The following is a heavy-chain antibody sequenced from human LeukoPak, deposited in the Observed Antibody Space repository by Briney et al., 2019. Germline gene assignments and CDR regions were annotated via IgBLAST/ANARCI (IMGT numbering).Heavy chain of an antibody. V-gene: IGHV3-53*01. CDR1: GFTVSSNY. J-gene: IGHJ4*02. Sequence: PGGSLRLSCAASGFTVSSNYMSWVRQAPGKGLEWVSGIYSGGSTYYADSVKGRFTISRDNSKNTLYLQMNSLRAEDTAVYYCARAVWGSYRYLPLRSRMYYFDYWGQGTLVTVSS. CDR2: IYSGGST. CDR3: ARAVWGSYRYLPLRSRMYYFDY. D-gene: IGHD3-16*02.